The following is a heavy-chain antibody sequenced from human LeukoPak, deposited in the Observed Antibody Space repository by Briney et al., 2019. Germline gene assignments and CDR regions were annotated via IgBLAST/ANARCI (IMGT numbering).Heavy chain of an antibody. D-gene: IGHD6-13*01. CDR1: GGSISSSSYY. Sequence: SETPSLTCTVSGGSISSSSYYWGWIRQPPGKGLEWIGSIYYSGSTYYNPSLKSRVTISVDTSKNQFSLKLSSVTAADTAVYYCARHSYSSSWYWDYWGQGTLVTVSS. CDR2: IYYSGST. CDR3: ARHSYSSSWYWDY. J-gene: IGHJ4*02. V-gene: IGHV4-39*01.